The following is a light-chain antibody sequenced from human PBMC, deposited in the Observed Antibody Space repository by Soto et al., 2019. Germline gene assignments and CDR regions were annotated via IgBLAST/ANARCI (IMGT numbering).Light chain of an antibody. J-gene: IGKJ1*01. CDR1: QSLLHSNGYYY. V-gene: IGKV2-28*01. Sequence: DIVMTQSPLSLPVTPGEPASISCRSSQSLLHSNGYYYLDWYLQKPGQSPQLLIYLGSNRASGVPDRFSGSGSGTDFTLKISRVEAEDVGVYYCMQALQTPTFGQGTKVEIK. CDR3: MQALQTPT. CDR2: LGS.